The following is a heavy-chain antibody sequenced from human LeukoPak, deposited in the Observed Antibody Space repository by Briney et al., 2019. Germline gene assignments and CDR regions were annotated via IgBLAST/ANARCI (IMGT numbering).Heavy chain of an antibody. Sequence: PGGSLRLSCAASGFTFSSYAMSWVRQAPGKGLEWVSAISGSGGSTSYADSVKGRFTISRDNSKNTLYLQMNSLRAEDMAVYYCAKDRKTGYSSSWNDYWGQGTLVTVSS. CDR1: GFTFSSYA. CDR2: ISGSGGST. V-gene: IGHV3-23*01. CDR3: AKDRKTGYSSSWNDY. J-gene: IGHJ4*02. D-gene: IGHD6-13*01.